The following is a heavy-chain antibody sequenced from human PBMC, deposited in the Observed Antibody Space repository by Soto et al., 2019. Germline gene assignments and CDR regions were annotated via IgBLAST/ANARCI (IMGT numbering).Heavy chain of an antibody. CDR3: AKALYFYVSSPLGR. V-gene: IGHV3-43D*04. D-gene: IGHD3-22*01. Sequence: PGGSLRLSCAAAGFNFEVFAMHWVRQAPGKGLEWVSLINSGGTDSYYMDSVKCRFTISRDNAKNSLYLQMDRLRPEDTSFYFCAKALYFYVSSPLGRWGQGTLVTVSS. CDR2: INSGGTDS. J-gene: IGHJ4*02. CDR1: GFNFEVFA.